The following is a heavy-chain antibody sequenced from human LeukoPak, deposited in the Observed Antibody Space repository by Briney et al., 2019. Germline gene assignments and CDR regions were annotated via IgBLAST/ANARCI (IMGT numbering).Heavy chain of an antibody. J-gene: IGHJ4*02. CDR2: IKQDGSEK. CDR1: AFIFSGHW. Sequence: PGGSLRLSCEGSAFIFSGHWMNWVRQAPGKGLEWVANIKQDGSEKHYVDSVKGRFTISRDNVKKSLYLQMNSLRAEDTAVYYCARAGYSYADYWGQGTLVTVSS. CDR3: ARAGYSYADY. V-gene: IGHV3-7*01. D-gene: IGHD5-18*01.